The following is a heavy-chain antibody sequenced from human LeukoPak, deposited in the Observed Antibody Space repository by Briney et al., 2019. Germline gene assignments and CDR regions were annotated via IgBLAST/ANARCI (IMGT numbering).Heavy chain of an antibody. CDR3: ARPWPDYFDY. J-gene: IGHJ4*02. CDR1: GGSISSSSYY. Sequence: SETLSLTCTVSGGSISSSSYYWGWIRQPPGKGLEWIGSIYYSGSTYYNPSLESRVTISVDTSKNQFSLKLSSVTAADTAVYYCARPWPDYFDYWGQGTLVTVSS. CDR2: IYYSGST. D-gene: IGHD5-12*01. V-gene: IGHV4-39*01.